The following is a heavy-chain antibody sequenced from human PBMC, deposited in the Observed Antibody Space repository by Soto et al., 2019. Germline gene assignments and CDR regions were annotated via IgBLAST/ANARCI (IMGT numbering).Heavy chain of an antibody. Sequence: QVQLQESGPGLVKPSDTLSLTCAVSGYSISNSNWWGWIRQPPGKGLEWIGYIFYSGNTYYNPTLKSRVTMSADTSKNQFSLTLSSVTAVDTAVYYCAMQPLVDTMADHFDYWGQGTLVTVSS. V-gene: IGHV4-28*01. CDR3: AMQPLVDTMADHFDY. J-gene: IGHJ4*02. CDR1: GYSISNSNW. CDR2: IFYSGNT. D-gene: IGHD5-12*01.